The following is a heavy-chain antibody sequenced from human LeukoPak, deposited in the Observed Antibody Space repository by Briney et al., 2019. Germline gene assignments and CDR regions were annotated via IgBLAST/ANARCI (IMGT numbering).Heavy chain of an antibody. Sequence: PSETLSLTCAVSGYSISSGYYWGWIRQPPGKGLEWIGSIYHSGSTYYNPSLKSRVTISVDTSKNQFSLKLSSVTAADTAVYYCARDVSLTNPDYGRLRWFDPWGQGTLVTVSS. CDR3: ARDVSLTNPDYGRLRWFDP. J-gene: IGHJ5*02. V-gene: IGHV4-38-2*02. CDR1: GYSISSGYY. D-gene: IGHD4-17*01. CDR2: IYHSGST.